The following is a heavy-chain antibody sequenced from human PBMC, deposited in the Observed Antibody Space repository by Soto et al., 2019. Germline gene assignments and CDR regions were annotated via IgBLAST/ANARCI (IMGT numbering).Heavy chain of an antibody. CDR2: IKQDGSEK. CDR1: GFTFSSYW. V-gene: IGHV3-7*01. D-gene: IGHD3-3*01. J-gene: IGHJ6*03. CDR3: ARDLYSYDFWSGPYHYYHLDV. Sequence: GGSLRLSCAASGFTFSSYWMSWVRQAPGKGLEWVANIKQDGSEKYYVDSVKGRFTISRDNAKNSLYLQMNSLRAEDTAVYYCARDLYSYDFWSGPYHYYHLDVWGKGTTVTVSS.